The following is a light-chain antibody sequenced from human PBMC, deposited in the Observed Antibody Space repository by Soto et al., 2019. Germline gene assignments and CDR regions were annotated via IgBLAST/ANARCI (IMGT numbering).Light chain of an antibody. CDR2: GAS. CDR1: QSIFSNY. CDR3: QQYGSSPRT. Sequence: EVMLTQSPGTLSLSPGERATLSCRASQSIFSNYLAWYQQKSGQAPSLLIYGASNWATGIPDRFSASGSGTDISLTISRLEPEDFAVYYGQQYGSSPRTFGEGTEVECK. J-gene: IGKJ1*01. V-gene: IGKV3-20*01.